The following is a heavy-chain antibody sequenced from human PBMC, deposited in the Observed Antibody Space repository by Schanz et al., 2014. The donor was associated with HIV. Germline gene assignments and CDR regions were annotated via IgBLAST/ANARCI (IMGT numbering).Heavy chain of an antibody. D-gene: IGHD3-10*01. J-gene: IGHJ6*02. CDR1: GFTFGDYP. V-gene: IGHV3-49*03. Sequence: QLVESGGGLIEPGRSLRLSCITSGFTFGDYPMSWFRQAPGKGLEWVGFIRSKAYGGTTDYAASVKGRFAISRDDSKRIAYLQLNSLKTEDTARYFCTRVVTRWFGELHYSMDVWGQGTTVTVSS. CDR3: TRVVTRWFGELHYSMDV. CDR2: IRSKAYGGTT.